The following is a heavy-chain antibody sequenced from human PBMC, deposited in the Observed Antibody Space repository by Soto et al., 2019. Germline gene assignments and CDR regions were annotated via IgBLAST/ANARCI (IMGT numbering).Heavy chain of an antibody. D-gene: IGHD3-3*01. J-gene: IGHJ6*02. Sequence: QIQLAQSGAEVRKTESSVEISCKASGYTFTYRYLHWVRQAPGQALEWMGWITPFNGNTNYAQKFQDRVTSTRDGSRSTAYVELNGLISADTGMYYCVCLFVSYGMDVWGQGTTVTVSS. V-gene: IGHV1-45*02. CDR1: GYTFTYRY. CDR3: VCLFVSYGMDV. CDR2: ITPFNGNT.